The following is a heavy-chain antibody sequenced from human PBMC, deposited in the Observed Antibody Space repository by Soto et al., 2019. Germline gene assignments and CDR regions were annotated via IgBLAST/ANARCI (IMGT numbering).Heavy chain of an antibody. Sequence: ASVKVSCKASGYTFTGYYMHWVRQAPGQGLEWMGWINPNSGGTNYAQKFQGRVTMTRDTSISTAYMELSRLRSDATAVYYCAGEHGSSWYSHYYYGMDVWGQGTTVTVSS. CDR3: AGEHGSSWYSHYYYGMDV. V-gene: IGHV1-2*02. J-gene: IGHJ6*01. CDR1: GYTFTGYY. D-gene: IGHD6-13*01. CDR2: INPNSGGT.